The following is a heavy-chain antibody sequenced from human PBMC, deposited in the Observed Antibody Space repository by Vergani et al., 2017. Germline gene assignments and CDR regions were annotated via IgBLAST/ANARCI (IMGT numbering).Heavy chain of an antibody. Sequence: EVQLVESGGGLVQPGGSLTLSCAASGFTLSGSAMHWVRQASGKGLEWVGRIRSKANSYATAYAASVKGRFTISRDDSKNTAYLQMNSLKTEDTAVYYCTRQVVYDSSGYRDYWGQGTLVTVSS. J-gene: IGHJ4*02. CDR2: IRSKANSYAT. V-gene: IGHV3-73*01. CDR3: TRQVVYDSSGYRDY. CDR1: GFTLSGSA. D-gene: IGHD3-22*01.